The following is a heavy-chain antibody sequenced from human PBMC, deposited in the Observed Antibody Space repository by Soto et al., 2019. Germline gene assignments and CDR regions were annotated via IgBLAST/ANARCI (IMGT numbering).Heavy chain of an antibody. Sequence: QVQLVQSGAEVKKPGSSVKVSCKASGGTFSSYAISWVRQAPGQGLEWMGGIIPIFGTANYAQKFQGRVTITADESTSKAYMELSSLRSEDTAVYYCARGGPSVVVVAAIDEYFQHWGQGTLVTVSS. CDR3: ARGGPSVVVVAAIDEYFQH. D-gene: IGHD2-15*01. CDR2: IIPIFGTA. V-gene: IGHV1-69*01. CDR1: GGTFSSYA. J-gene: IGHJ1*01.